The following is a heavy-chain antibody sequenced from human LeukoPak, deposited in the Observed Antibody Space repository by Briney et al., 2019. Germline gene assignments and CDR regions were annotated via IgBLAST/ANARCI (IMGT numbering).Heavy chain of an antibody. Sequence: SVTLSLTCTVSGGSISSSSYYWGWIRQPPGKGLEWIGSIYYSGSTYYNPSLKSRVTISVDTSKNQFSLKLSSVTAADTAVYYCARHEGIQYYYDSSGYHYWGQGTLVTVSS. V-gene: IGHV4-39*01. CDR1: GGSISSSSYY. D-gene: IGHD3-22*01. CDR3: ARHEGIQYYYDSSGYHY. CDR2: IYYSGST. J-gene: IGHJ4*02.